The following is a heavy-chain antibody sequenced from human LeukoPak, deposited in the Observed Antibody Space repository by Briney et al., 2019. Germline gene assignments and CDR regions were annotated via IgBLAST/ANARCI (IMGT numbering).Heavy chain of an antibody. D-gene: IGHD1-26*01. CDR2: INHSGST. CDR1: GGSFSGYY. Sequence: SETLSLTCAVYGGSFSGYYWSWIRQPPGKGLEWIGEINHSGSTNYNPSLKSRVTISVDTSKNQFSLKLSSVTAADTAVYYCATLNSGGWPLTKTYWGRGTLVTVSS. J-gene: IGHJ4*02. V-gene: IGHV4-34*01. CDR3: ATLNSGGWPLTKTY.